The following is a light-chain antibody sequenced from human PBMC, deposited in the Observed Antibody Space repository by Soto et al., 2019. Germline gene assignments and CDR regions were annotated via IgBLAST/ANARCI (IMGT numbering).Light chain of an antibody. J-gene: IGLJ3*02. Sequence: QSALTQPASVSGSPGQSITISCTGSSSDVGGYRYVSWYQQYPGKAPKLMIYEVINRPSGVSNRFSGSKSGNTASLTISGLQDDDEADYYCSSYTNRDTWVFGGGTKLTVL. CDR2: EVI. CDR3: SSYTNRDTWV. V-gene: IGLV2-14*01. CDR1: SSDVGGYRY.